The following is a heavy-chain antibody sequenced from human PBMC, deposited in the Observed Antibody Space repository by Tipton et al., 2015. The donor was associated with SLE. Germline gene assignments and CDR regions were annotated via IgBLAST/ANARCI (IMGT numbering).Heavy chain of an antibody. D-gene: IGHD3-3*01. V-gene: IGHV3-21*01. CDR2: ISGSSSYI. J-gene: IGHJ4*02. CDR1: GFSFGSYS. Sequence: SLRLSCAASGFSFGSYSMNWVRQAPGKGLEWVSSISGSSSYIYYADSVKGRFTISRNNAKNSLYLQMNSLRAEDTAVYYCARGWARSIFGTYYFDYWGQGTLVTVSS. CDR3: ARGWARSIFGTYYFDY.